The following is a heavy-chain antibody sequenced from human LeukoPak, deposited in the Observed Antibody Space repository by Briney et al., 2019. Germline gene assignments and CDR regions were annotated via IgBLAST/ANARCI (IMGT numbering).Heavy chain of an antibody. CDR1: GFTFSSYA. CDR2: ISYDGSNK. V-gene: IGHV3-30-3*01. D-gene: IGHD1-26*01. J-gene: IGHJ4*02. Sequence: GRSLRLSCAASGFTFSSYAMHWVRQAPGKGQEWVAVISYDGSNKYYADSVKGRFTISRDNSKNTLYLQMNSLRAEDTAVYYCARDQSVGATEIDYWGQGTLVTVSS. CDR3: ARDQSVGATEIDY.